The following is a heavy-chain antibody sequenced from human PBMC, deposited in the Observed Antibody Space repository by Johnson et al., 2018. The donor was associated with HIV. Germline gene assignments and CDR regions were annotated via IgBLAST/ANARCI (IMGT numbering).Heavy chain of an antibody. CDR1: GFTFSSYA. CDR2: ISYDGRNK. V-gene: IGHV3-30-3*01. J-gene: IGHJ3*02. Sequence: QVQLVESGGGLVKPGGSLRLSCAASGFTFSSYAMHWVRQAPGKGLEWVTVISYDGRNKYFADSVKGRFSIPRDNSKNSLYPQMNSLRAEDTAIYYCARDPDPFREYHGDAFDIWGQGTVVTVSS. CDR3: ARDPDPFREYHGDAFDI. D-gene: IGHD3-10*01.